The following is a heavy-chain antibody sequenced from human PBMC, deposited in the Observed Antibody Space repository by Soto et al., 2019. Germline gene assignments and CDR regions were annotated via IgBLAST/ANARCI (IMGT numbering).Heavy chain of an antibody. CDR2: IIPIFGTA. CDR1: GGTFSSYA. Sequence: SVKVSCKASGGTFSSYAISWVRQAPGQGLEWMGGIIPIFGTANYAQKFQGRVTITADKSTSTAYMELSSLRSEDTAVYYCARGTNVLRYCDWSQRKYYYYGMDVWGQGTTVTVSS. V-gene: IGHV1-69*06. CDR3: ARGTNVLRYCDWSQRKYYYYGMDV. D-gene: IGHD3-9*01. J-gene: IGHJ6*02.